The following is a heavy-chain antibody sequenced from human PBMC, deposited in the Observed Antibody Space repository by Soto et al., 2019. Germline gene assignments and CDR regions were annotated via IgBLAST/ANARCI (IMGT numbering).Heavy chain of an antibody. CDR3: ARQRTKVVTQAYFDH. J-gene: IGHJ4*02. D-gene: IGHD2-21*02. CDR1: GGSISSYY. Sequence: SETLSLTCTVSGGSISSYYWSWIRQPPGKGLEWIGYIYYSGSTNYNPSLKSRVTISVDTSKNQFSLKLSSVTATDTAVYYCARQRTKVVTQAYFDHWGQGALVTV. CDR2: IYYSGST. V-gene: IGHV4-59*08.